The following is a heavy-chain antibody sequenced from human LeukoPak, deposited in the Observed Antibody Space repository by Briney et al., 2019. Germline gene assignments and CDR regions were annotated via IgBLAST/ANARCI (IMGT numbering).Heavy chain of an antibody. D-gene: IGHD4-23*01. CDR1: GGSISSGDYY. CDR3: ARDLWDDYGGNVAFDI. CDR2: IYTTGST. Sequence: SQALSLTCTVSGGSISSGDYYWSWIRQPVGKGLEWIGRIYTTGSTNYNPSLKSRVTISVDTSKNQFSLKLSSVTAADTAVYYCARDLWDDYGGNVAFDIWGQGTLVTVSS. V-gene: IGHV4-61*02. J-gene: IGHJ3*02.